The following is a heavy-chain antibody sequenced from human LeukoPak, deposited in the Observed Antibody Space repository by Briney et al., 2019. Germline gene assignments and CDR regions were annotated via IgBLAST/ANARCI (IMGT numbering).Heavy chain of an antibody. V-gene: IGHV4-34*01. CDR1: GGSFSGYY. J-gene: IGHJ4*02. CDR3: ARDRYGGYFDY. Sequence: KPSETLSLTCAVYGGSFSGYYWSWIRQPPGKGLEWIGEINHSGSTNYNPSLKSRVTISVDTSKNQFSLKLSSVTAADTAVYYCARDRYGGYFDYWGQGTLATVSS. CDR2: INHSGST. D-gene: IGHD3-10*01.